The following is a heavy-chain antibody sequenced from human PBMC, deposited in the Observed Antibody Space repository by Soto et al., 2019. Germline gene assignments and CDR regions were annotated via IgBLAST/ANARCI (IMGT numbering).Heavy chain of an antibody. V-gene: IGHV1-46*01. CDR3: ASSSGGVYGIIIEGTNWFAP. CDR1: GDTFTSYY. CDR2: INPNGGSI. D-gene: IGHD3-16*01. Sequence: HVRLVQSGAEVKAPGASVKVSCKAPGDTFTSYYMHWVRQAPGHGLEWMGVINPNGGSIRFAQKFQCRFTMTRYTYRSTVYMSLRGLTSEDTAVYYGASSSGGVYGIIIEGTNWFAPWGQGTLVTVSS. J-gene: IGHJ5*02.